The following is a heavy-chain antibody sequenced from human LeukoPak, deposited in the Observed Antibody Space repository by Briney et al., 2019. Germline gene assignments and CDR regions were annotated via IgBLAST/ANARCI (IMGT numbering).Heavy chain of an antibody. CDR3: ARDRKSSSWSLHYYGMDV. V-gene: IGHV3-30*14. CDR1: GFTFSSYA. CDR2: ISYDGSNK. J-gene: IGHJ6*02. D-gene: IGHD6-13*01. Sequence: PGGSLRLSCAASGFTFSSYAMHWVRQAPGKGLEWVAVISYDGSNKYYADSVKGRFTISRDNSKNTLYLQMNSLRAEDTAVYYCARDRKSSSWSLHYYGMDVWGQGTTVTVSS.